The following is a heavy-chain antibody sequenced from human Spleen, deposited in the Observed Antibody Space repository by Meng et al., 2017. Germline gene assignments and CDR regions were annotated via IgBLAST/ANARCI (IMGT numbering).Heavy chain of an antibody. Sequence: QGLLVQAGVGGKKTGSSVKGSGKASGGGFSDYAFSWVRQAPGQGLEWMGGIIPIYGTANYAQKFQGRVTMTTDESTSTAYMELRSLTSEDTAVYYCARNYYDSSGYYGPFDHWGQGTVVTVSS. CDR1: GGGFSDYA. J-gene: IGHJ4*02. D-gene: IGHD3-22*01. V-gene: IGHV1-69*05. CDR2: IIPIYGTA. CDR3: ARNYYDSSGYYGPFDH.